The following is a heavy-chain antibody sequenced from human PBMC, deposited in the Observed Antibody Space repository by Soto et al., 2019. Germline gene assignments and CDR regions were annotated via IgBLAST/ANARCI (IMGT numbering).Heavy chain of an antibody. Sequence: PSETLSLTCAVYGGSFSGYYWSWIRQPPGKGLEWIGEINHSGSTNYNPSLKSRVTISVDTSKNQFSLKLSSVTAADTAVYYCARGGNRNLHYYYHMDVWGKGTTVTVS. J-gene: IGHJ6*03. CDR2: INHSGST. D-gene: IGHD1-7*01. V-gene: IGHV4-34*01. CDR3: ARGGNRNLHYYYHMDV. CDR1: GGSFSGYY.